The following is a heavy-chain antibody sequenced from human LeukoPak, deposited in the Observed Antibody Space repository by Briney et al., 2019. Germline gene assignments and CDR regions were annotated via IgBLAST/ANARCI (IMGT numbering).Heavy chain of an antibody. CDR2: IYYSGST. V-gene: IGHV4-39*07. D-gene: IGHD2-15*01. J-gene: IGHJ6*03. CDR1: GGSISSSSYY. CDR3: ARGVVAATFYYYMDV. Sequence: SETLSLTCTVSGGSISSSSYYWGWIRQPPGKGLEWIGSIYYSGSTHYNPSLKSRVTISVDTSKNQFSLKLSSVTAADTAVYYCARGVVAATFYYYMDVWGKGTTVTVSS.